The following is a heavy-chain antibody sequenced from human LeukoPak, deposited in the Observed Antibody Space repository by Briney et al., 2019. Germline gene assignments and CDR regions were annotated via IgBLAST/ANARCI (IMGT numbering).Heavy chain of an antibody. V-gene: IGHV5-51*01. J-gene: IGHJ3*02. D-gene: IGHD4-23*01. CDR1: GYRFTNYW. CDR2: IYPGDSDT. Sequence: GESLKISCKGSGYRFTNYWIGWVRQMPGKGLEWMGIIYPGDSDTRYSPSFQGHVTISADKSISTAYLQWSSLKASDTAMYYCARQAFGGQGAFDIWGQGTMVTVSS. CDR3: ARQAFGGQGAFDI.